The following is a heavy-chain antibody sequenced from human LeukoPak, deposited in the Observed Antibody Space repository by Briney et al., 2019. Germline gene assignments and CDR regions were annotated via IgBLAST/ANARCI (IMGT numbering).Heavy chain of an antibody. J-gene: IGHJ4*02. CDR2: IIPIFGTA. CDR1: GGTFSSYA. V-gene: IGHV1-69*13. D-gene: IGHD3-16*01. Sequence: SVKVSCKASGGTFSSYAISWVRQAPGQGLEWMGGIIPIFGTANYAQKFQGRVTITADESTSTAYMELSSLRSEDTAVYYCARGGLHMITFGGVWSQGTLVTVSS. CDR3: ARGGLHMITFGGV.